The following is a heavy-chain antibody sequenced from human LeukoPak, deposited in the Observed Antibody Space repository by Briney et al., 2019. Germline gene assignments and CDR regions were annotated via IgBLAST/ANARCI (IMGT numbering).Heavy chain of an antibody. CDR1: GGSTSEYY. CDR3: ARQEVIVVPPAANWFDS. CDR2: INYSGST. J-gene: IGHJ5*01. V-gene: IGHV4-59*01. Sequence: SETLSLTCTVSGGSTSEYYWSWIRQPPGKGLEWIGYINYSGSTNYNPSLKSRVTISVDTSKNQFSLILGSVTTADTAVYYCARQEVIVVPPAANWFDSWGQGTLVTVSS. D-gene: IGHD2-2*01.